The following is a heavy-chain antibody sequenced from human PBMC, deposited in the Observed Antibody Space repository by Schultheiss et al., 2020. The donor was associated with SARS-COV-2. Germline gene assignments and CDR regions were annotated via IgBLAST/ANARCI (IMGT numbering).Heavy chain of an antibody. CDR3: ARGSSGWHNWFDP. V-gene: IGHV3-23*01. D-gene: IGHD6-19*01. Sequence: ETLSLTCTVSGGSISSSSYYWGWIRQPPGKGLEWVSGISVSGGSTQYADSVKGRFTISRDNSKNTLYLQMNSLRAEDTAVYYCARGSSGWHNWFDPWGQGTLVTVSS. CDR1: GGSISSSSYY. J-gene: IGHJ5*02. CDR2: ISVSGGST.